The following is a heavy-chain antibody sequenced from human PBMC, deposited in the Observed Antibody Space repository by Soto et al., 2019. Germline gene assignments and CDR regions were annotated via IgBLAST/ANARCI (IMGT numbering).Heavy chain of an antibody. D-gene: IGHD3-3*01. V-gene: IGHV1-8*01. Sequence: GXSVKVSCKASVYTFTSYDINWVRQATGQGLEWMGWMNPNSGNTGYAQKFQGRVTMTRNTSISTAYMELSSLRSEDTAVYYCARGFKYYDFWSGYYVYYYYGMDVWGQGTTVTVSS. CDR3: ARGFKYYDFWSGYYVYYYYGMDV. J-gene: IGHJ6*02. CDR1: VYTFTSYD. CDR2: MNPNSGNT.